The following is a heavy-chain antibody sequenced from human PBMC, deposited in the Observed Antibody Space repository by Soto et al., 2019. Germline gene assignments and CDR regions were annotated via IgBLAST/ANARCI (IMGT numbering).Heavy chain of an antibody. CDR3: SRHQVGMVAEDS. CDR1: VYIRNTDW. V-gene: IGHV5-10-1*01. D-gene: IGHD1-26*01. Sequence: DSLKSSCKSSVYIRNTDWIIWFLHNPGKVLEWMGRIDPLDSHTKYSPSFECRVNISADRSIATAYLHWTSLEPSATAIYYRSRHQVGMVAEDSSGQGPLVTVSS. CDR2: IDPLDSHT. J-gene: IGHJ4*02.